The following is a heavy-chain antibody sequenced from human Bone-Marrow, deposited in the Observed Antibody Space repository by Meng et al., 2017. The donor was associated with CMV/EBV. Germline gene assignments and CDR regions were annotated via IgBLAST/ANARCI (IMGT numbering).Heavy chain of an antibody. D-gene: IGHD3-16*01. J-gene: IGHJ5*02. CDR1: GGSLISYY. CDR3: ARTYYDYVWRINWFDP. Sequence: SETLSLTCTVSGGSLISYYWSWVRQPPGKGLEWIGYIYYTGSTNYNPSLKSRVTISVDTSKNQFSLRLSSVTAADTAVYFCARTYYDYVWRINWFDPWGHGTLVTVSS. V-gene: IGHV4-59*01. CDR2: IYYTGST.